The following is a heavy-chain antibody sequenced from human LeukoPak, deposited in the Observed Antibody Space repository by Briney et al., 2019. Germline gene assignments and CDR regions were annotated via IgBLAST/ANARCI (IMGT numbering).Heavy chain of an antibody. CDR2: INHSGST. D-gene: IGHD6-19*01. CDR1: GGSFSGYY. V-gene: IGHV4-34*01. Sequence: SETLSLTCAVYGGSFSGYYWSWIRQPPGKGLEWIGEINHSGSTNYNPSLKSRVTISVDTSKNQFSLKLSSVTAADTAVYYCASRIAVADTYYFDYWGQGTLVTVSS. J-gene: IGHJ4*02. CDR3: ASRIAVADTYYFDY.